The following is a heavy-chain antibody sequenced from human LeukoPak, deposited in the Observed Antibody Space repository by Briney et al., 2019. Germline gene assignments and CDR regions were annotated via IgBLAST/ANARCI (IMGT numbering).Heavy chain of an antibody. CDR1: GFTFSSYA. CDR3: VKAYSSGWYSSGAFDI. CDR2: ISSNGGST. Sequence: GGSLRLSCAASGFTFSSYAMSWVRQAPGKGLEWVSAISSNGGSTYYADSVKGRFTISRDNSKNTLYLQMSSLRAEDTAVYYCVKAYSSGWYSSGAFDIWGQGTMVTVSS. J-gene: IGHJ3*02. D-gene: IGHD6-19*01. V-gene: IGHV3-23*01.